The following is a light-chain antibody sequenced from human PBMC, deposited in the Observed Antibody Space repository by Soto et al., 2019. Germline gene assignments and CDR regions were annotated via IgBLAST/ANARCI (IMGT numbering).Light chain of an antibody. CDR3: QQYNSSDLT. Sequence: DIQMTQSPSSLSASVGDRVTITCRASQGISKCLAWYQQKPGNVPKLLIYAASTLQSGVPSRFSGSGSGTDFTLTISSHQPENVATYYCQQYNSSDLTCGGGTKVEIK. CDR1: QGISKC. V-gene: IGKV1-27*01. J-gene: IGKJ4*01. CDR2: AAS.